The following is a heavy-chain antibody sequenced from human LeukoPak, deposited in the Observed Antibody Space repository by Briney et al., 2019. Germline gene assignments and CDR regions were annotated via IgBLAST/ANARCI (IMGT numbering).Heavy chain of an antibody. D-gene: IGHD3-10*01. CDR3: ARRKYGSGSYFNY. Sequence: PSETLSLTCTVSGGSISRYYWSWIRQPPGRGLAWIGYIYYSGSTNYNPSLKSRVTISVDTSKNQFSLRLTSVTAADTAVYYCARRKYGSGSYFNYWGQGTLVTVSS. J-gene: IGHJ4*02. V-gene: IGHV4-59*08. CDR2: IYYSGST. CDR1: GGSISRYY.